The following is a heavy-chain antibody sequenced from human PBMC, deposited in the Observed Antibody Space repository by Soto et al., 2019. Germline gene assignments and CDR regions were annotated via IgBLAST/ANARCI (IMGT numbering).Heavy chain of an antibody. CDR2: IIPIFATA. V-gene: IGHV1-69*12. J-gene: IGHJ6*02. CDR1: GGTFSSYA. D-gene: IGHD6-19*01. Sequence: QVQLVQSGAEVKKPGSSVKVSCKASGGTFSSYAINWVRQAPGQGLEWMGGIIPIFATADYAQKFQGSVTITADESTSTAYMELSSLRSEATAVYYCAQCLLGVNYYYGMDVWGQGTTVTVSS. CDR3: AQCLLGVNYYYGMDV.